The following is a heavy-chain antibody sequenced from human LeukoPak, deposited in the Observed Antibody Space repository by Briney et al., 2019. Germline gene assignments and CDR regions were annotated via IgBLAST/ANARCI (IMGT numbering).Heavy chain of an antibody. J-gene: IGHJ4*02. Sequence: GGSLRLSCEASGFTFSSYWMSWVRQAPGKGLEWVANIKTDGSEKYYVDSVKGRFTISRDNAKNSLYLQMNSLRAEDTAVYYCARDYLWGSYRYTPLDYWGQGTLVTVSS. D-gene: IGHD3-16*02. V-gene: IGHV3-7*01. CDR1: GFTFSSYW. CDR3: ARDYLWGSYRYTPLDY. CDR2: IKTDGSEK.